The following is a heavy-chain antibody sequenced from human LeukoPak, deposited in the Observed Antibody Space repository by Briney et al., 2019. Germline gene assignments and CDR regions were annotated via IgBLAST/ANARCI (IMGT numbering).Heavy chain of an antibody. CDR2: IYYSGST. V-gene: IGHV4-39*07. D-gene: IGHD1-26*01. Sequence: SETLSLTCTVSGGSISSSSNYWGWIRQPPGKGLEWIGSIYYSGSTYYNPSLKSRVTISVDTSKNQFSLKLSSVTAADTAVYYCARDSKWELGLDYWGQGSLVTVSS. CDR3: ARDSKWELGLDY. CDR1: GGSISSSSNY. J-gene: IGHJ4*02.